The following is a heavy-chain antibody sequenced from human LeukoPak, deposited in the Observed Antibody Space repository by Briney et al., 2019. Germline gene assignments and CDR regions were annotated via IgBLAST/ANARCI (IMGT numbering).Heavy chain of an antibody. D-gene: IGHD3-22*01. V-gene: IGHV3-53*01. CDR1: GFSVSSNY. CDR2: IYSGGST. Sequence: GGSLRLSCAAFGFSVSSNYMSWVRQAPGKGLEWVSVIYSGGSTYYADSVKGRFTISRDNSKNTVYLQMNSLRAEDTAVYYCARDLNYDSASWGQGTLVTVSA. CDR3: ARDLNYDSAS. J-gene: IGHJ5*02.